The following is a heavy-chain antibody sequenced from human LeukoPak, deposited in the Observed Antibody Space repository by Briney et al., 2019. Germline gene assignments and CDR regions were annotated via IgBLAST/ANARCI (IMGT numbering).Heavy chain of an antibody. J-gene: IGHJ4*02. V-gene: IGHV4-39*01. CDR2: IYYSGST. CDR3: ARLRRDIVVVPAARGLDY. CDR1: GGSISGSSW. Sequence: SGTLSLTCALSGGSISGSSWWNWFRQPPGKGLECIGNIYYSGSTYYNPSLKSRVTISVDTSKNQFSLKLSSVTAADTAVYYCARLRRDIVVVPAARGLDYWGQGTLVTVSS. D-gene: IGHD2-2*01.